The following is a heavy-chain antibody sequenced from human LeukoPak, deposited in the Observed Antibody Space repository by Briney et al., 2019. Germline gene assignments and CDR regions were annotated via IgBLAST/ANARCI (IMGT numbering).Heavy chain of an antibody. Sequence: GESLKISCKGSGYSFINYWIGWVRRVPGKGLEWMGIIYPGDSDTRYSPSFQGQVTISADKSITTAYLQWSSLKASDTAMYYCARRESSGSIDYWGQGTLVTVSS. CDR3: ARRESSGSIDY. CDR1: GYSFINYW. CDR2: IYPGDSDT. J-gene: IGHJ4*02. V-gene: IGHV5-51*01. D-gene: IGHD6-19*01.